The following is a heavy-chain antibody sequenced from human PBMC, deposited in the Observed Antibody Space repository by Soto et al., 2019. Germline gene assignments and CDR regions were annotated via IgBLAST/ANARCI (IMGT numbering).Heavy chain of an antibody. Sequence: ASVKVSCKASGGTFSSYTISWVRQAPGQGLEWMGRIIPILGIANYAQKFQGRVTITRDLSTNTIYMDLSGLRSEDTAVYYCAASPSFWQNYYYGAMDVWGQGTTVTVSS. V-gene: IGHV1-69*02. CDR2: IIPILGIA. CDR3: AASPSFWQNYYYGAMDV. CDR1: GGTFSSYT. J-gene: IGHJ6*02.